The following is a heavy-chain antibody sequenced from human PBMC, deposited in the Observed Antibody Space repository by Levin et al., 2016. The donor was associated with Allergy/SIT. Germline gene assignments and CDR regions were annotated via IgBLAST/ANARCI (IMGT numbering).Heavy chain of an antibody. V-gene: IGHV3-74*01. CDR1: GFTFSRYW. Sequence: GESLKISCAVSGFTFSRYWMHWVRQAPGKGLVWVARIKSDGSDITYADSVKGRFTISRDNAKNTLYLQMNSLRAEDTAVYYCARGGCSSTSCYPTYYYYYYMDVWGKGTTVTVSS. J-gene: IGHJ6*03. D-gene: IGHD2-2*01. CDR2: IKSDGSDI. CDR3: ARGGCSSTSCYPTYYYYYYMDV.